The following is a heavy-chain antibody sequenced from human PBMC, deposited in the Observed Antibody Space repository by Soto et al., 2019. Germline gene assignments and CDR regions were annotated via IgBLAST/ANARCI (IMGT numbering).Heavy chain of an antibody. J-gene: IGHJ6*02. CDR2: IIPIIGTA. D-gene: IGHD1-26*01. CDR1: GGTFSSYA. CDR3: ARGMAVSWEEYYYYGMDV. Sequence: QVQLVQSGAEVKKPGSSVKVSCKASGGTFSSYAMSWVRQAPGQGLEWMGGIIPIIGTANYAQKFQGRVTITADESTSTAYMELSSLRSEDTAVYYCARGMAVSWEEYYYYGMDVWGQGTTVTVSS. V-gene: IGHV1-69*01.